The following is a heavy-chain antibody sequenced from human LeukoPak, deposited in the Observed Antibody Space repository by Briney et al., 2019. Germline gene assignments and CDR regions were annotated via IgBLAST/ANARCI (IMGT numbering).Heavy chain of an antibody. J-gene: IGHJ4*02. D-gene: IGHD5-24*01. CDR2: IYYSGST. CDR1: GGSISSYY. CDR3: ARGGDGYNEDFDY. Sequence: PSETLSLTCTVSGGSISSYYWSWIRQPPGKGLEWIGYIYYSGSTNYNPSLKSRVTISVDTSKNQFSLKLSSVTAADTAVYYCARGGDGYNEDFDYWGQGTLVTVSS. V-gene: IGHV4-59*01.